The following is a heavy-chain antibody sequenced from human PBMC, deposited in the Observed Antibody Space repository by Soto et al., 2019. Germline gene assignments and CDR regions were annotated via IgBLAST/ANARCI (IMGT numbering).Heavy chain of an antibody. Sequence: SQTLSLTCAISGASVSSNSAAWHWIRQSPSRGLEWLGRTYYRSKWYNDYAISVKSRITINPDTSKNQFSLQLNSVTPEDTAVYYCVRDNIVGGTDLFDYWGQGTLVTVSS. D-gene: IGHD1-26*01. V-gene: IGHV6-1*01. CDR1: GASVSSNSAA. CDR2: TYYRSKWYN. J-gene: IGHJ4*02. CDR3: VRDNIVGGTDLFDY.